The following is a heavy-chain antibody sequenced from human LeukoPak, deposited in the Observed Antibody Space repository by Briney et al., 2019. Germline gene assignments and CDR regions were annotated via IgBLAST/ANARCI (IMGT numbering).Heavy chain of an antibody. CDR2: INHSGST. CDR3: ARDLGLAATDY. V-gene: IGHV4-34*01. Sequence: PSETLSLTCAVCGGSFSGYYWSWIRQPPGKGLEWIGEINHSGSTNYNPSLKSRVTISVDTSKNQFSLKLSSVTAADTAVYYCARDLGLAATDYWGQGTLVTVSS. J-gene: IGHJ4*02. CDR1: GGSFSGYY. D-gene: IGHD2-15*01.